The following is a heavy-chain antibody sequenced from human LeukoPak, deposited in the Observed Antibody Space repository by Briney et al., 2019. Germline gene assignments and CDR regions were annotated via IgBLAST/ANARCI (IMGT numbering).Heavy chain of an antibody. CDR2: IFWNDDK. CDR3: VHSSLATNGMDV. V-gene: IGHV2-5*01. CDR1: GFSFSDTGEC. J-gene: IGHJ6*02. Sequence: ESGPTLVKPTQTLTLTFTFSGFSFSDTGECVGWIRQPPGEALEWLALIFWNDDKFYNASLKSRLSITKDTSKNQVILTMTPLDPIDTATYYCVHSSLATNGMDVWGQGAAVTVSS.